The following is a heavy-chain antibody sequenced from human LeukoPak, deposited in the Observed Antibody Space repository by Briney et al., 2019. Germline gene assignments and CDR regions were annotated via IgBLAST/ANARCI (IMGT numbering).Heavy chain of an antibody. CDR2: ISYDGSNK. CDR3: ARGSGSREYFQH. CDR1: GFTFSSYA. J-gene: IGHJ1*01. V-gene: IGHV3-30-3*01. Sequence: GWSLRLSCAASGFTFSSYAMHWVRQAPGKGLEWVAVISYDGSNKYYADSVKGRFTISRDNSKNTLSLQMNSLRAEDTAVYYCARGSGSREYFQHWGQGTPVTVSS. D-gene: IGHD2-15*01.